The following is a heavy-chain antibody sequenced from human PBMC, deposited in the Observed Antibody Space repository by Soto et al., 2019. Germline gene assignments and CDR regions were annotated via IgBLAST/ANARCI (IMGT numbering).Heavy chain of an antibody. CDR3: ATTAEYCDFWSGYQNWFDP. Sequence: SSETLSLTCTVSGGSISSYYWSWIRQPPGKGLEWIGYIYYSGSTNYNPSLKSRVTISVDTSKNQFSLKLSSVTAADTAVYYCATTAEYCDFWSGYQNWFDPWGQGTLVTVSS. J-gene: IGHJ5*02. CDR1: GGSISSYY. V-gene: IGHV4-59*01. CDR2: IYYSGST. D-gene: IGHD3-3*01.